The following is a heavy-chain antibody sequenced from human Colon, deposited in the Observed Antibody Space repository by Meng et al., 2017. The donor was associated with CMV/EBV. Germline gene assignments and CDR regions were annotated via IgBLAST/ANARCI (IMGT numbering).Heavy chain of an antibody. CDR2: VYYSGST. CDR3: SRGNTALWDNDY. V-gene: IGHV4-61*01. Sequence: LSCTVSGASVNSDNNYWSWIRQPPGKGLEWIGYVYYSGSTNYNPFFKSRATISVDTSKNQFSLRLTSVTAADTAVYYCSRGNTALWDNDYWGEGTLVTVPQ. CDR1: GASVNSDNNY. D-gene: IGHD3-10*01. J-gene: IGHJ4*02.